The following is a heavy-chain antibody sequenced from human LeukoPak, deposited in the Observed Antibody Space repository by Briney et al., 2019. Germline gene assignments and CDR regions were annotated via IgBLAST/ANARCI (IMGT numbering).Heavy chain of an antibody. J-gene: IGHJ4*02. CDR2: IYPGDSDT. CDR3: ARPYCSSTSCYGYFDY. Sequence: GASLQISCKGSGSSFTSYWIGWVRQLPGKGQGGMGIIYPGDSDTRYSPSFQGQVTISADKSISTAYLQWSSLKASDTAMYYCARPYCSSTSCYGYFDYWGQGTLVTVSS. D-gene: IGHD2-2*01. CDR1: GSSFTSYW. V-gene: IGHV5-51*01.